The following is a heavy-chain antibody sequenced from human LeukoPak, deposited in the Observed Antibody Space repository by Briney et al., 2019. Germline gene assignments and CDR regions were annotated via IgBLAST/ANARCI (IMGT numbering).Heavy chain of an antibody. CDR1: GASITSYY. CDR2: FYYSGSD. CDR3: VRGYCSGATCYHFDY. D-gene: IGHD2-15*01. V-gene: IGHV4-59*01. J-gene: IGHJ4*02. Sequence: SETLSLTCTVSGASITSYYWNWIRQPPGKGLELIGYFYYSGSDNYNPSLKSRITISVDTSKNQFSLKLSSVTAADTAVYYCVRGYCSGATCYHFDYWGREPWSPSP.